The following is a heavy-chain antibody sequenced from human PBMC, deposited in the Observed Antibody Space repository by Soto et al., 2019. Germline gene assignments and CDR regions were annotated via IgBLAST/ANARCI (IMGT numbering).Heavy chain of an antibody. J-gene: IGHJ4*02. CDR2: IKQDGSDT. CDR3: TRERSGRAFDF. Sequence: GGSLRLSCAASGFTFSTYWMDWVRQAPGKGPEWVASIKQDGSDTYYVDSVKGRFTISKDNAKSSLYLQMNSLRVEDTAVYYCTRERSGRAFDFWGQGTLVTISS. V-gene: IGHV3-7*01. CDR1: GFTFSTYW.